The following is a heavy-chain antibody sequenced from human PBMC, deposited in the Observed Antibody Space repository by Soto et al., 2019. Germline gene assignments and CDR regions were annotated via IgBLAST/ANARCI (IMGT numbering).Heavy chain of an antibody. CDR1: GFTFSSYG. CDR2: IWYDGSNK. Sequence: GGSLRLSCAASGFTFSSYGMHWVRQAPGKGLEWVAVIWYDGSNKYYADSVKGRFTISRDNSKNTLYLQMNSLRAEDTAVYYCATHYYGSGSYPSPPFDYWGQGTLVTVSS. J-gene: IGHJ4*02. D-gene: IGHD3-10*01. V-gene: IGHV3-33*01. CDR3: ATHYYGSGSYPSPPFDY.